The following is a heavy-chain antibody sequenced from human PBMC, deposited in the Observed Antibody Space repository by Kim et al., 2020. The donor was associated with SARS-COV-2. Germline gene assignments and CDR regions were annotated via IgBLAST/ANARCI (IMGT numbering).Heavy chain of an antibody. J-gene: IGHJ6*02. V-gene: IGHV3-23*01. CDR2: ISGSGGNT. Sequence: GGSLRLSCAASGFTFRSYAMNWVRQAPGKGLEWVSAISGSGGNTNYADSVKGRFTISRDNSKNTLYLQMNSLRAEDTAVYYCAKDERGYSGHDYVYYYYGMGVWGQGTTVTVSS. CDR3: AKDERGYSGHDYVYYYYGMGV. CDR1: GFTFRSYA. D-gene: IGHD5-12*01.